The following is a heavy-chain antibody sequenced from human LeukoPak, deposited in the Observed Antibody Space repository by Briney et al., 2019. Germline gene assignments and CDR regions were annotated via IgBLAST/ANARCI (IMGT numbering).Heavy chain of an antibody. CDR2: ISGYNGNT. V-gene: IGHV1-18*01. Sequence: ASVKVSCKTSGYTFTIYGLSWVRQAPGQGLEWMGWISGYNGNTKYAQKFQGRVTMTTDTSTSTSYMELRSLRSDDTAVYYCARVRGYNYRPVDYWGQGALVTVSS. CDR3: ARVRGYNYRPVDY. J-gene: IGHJ4*02. D-gene: IGHD5-24*01. CDR1: GYTFTIYG.